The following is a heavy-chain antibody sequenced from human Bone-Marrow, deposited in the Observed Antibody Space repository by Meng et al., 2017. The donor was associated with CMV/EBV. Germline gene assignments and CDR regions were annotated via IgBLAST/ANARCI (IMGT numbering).Heavy chain of an antibody. CDR2: MSFDGSNE. D-gene: IGHD3-9*01. Sequence: GGSLRLSCGDSGFMLNSYAMYWVRQAPGKGPEWVAVMSFDGSNEYYADCVKGRFTISSDNSKNTLFLQMSSLRAEDTAVYYCARCLSDYNMLTGRVHYYGMDVWGQGTTVTVSS. J-gene: IGHJ6*02. V-gene: IGHV3-30-3*01. CDR1: GFMLNSYA. CDR3: ARCLSDYNMLTGRVHYYGMDV.